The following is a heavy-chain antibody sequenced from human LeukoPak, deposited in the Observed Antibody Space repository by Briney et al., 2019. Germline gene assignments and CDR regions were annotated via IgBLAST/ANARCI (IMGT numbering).Heavy chain of an antibody. D-gene: IGHD3-3*01. CDR2: ISWNSGSI. Sequence: PGRSLRPSCAASGFTFDDYAMHWVRHAPGKGLEWVSGISWNSGSIGYADSVKGRFTISRDNAKNPLYLQMNSLRAEDTALYYCAKDMGFLEWLSLDVWGKGTTVTVSS. J-gene: IGHJ6*04. V-gene: IGHV3-9*01. CDR1: GFTFDDYA. CDR3: AKDMGFLEWLSLDV.